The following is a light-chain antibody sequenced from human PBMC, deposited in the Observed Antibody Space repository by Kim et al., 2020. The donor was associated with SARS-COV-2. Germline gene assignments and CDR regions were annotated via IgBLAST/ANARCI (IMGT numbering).Light chain of an antibody. Sequence: EIVLTQSPGTLSLSPGERATLSYRASQSVNNRFLAWFQQKPGQAPRLLIYGASNRATDIPDRFTGGGSGTDFTLTISRLEPEDFAMYYCQQFGHSPTFGGGTKLEI. V-gene: IGKV3-20*01. CDR3: QQFGHSPT. CDR2: GAS. J-gene: IGKJ4*01. CDR1: QSVNNRF.